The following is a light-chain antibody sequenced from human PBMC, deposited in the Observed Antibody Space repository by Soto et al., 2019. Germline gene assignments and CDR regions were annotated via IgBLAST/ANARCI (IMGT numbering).Light chain of an antibody. CDR1: QSVSSSY. Sequence: EIVLTQSPGTLSLSPGERATLSCRASQSVSSSYLAWYQQKPGQAPRLLIYGASSRATGIPVRFSGSGSGTDFTLTISRLEPEDFAVYYCQQYGSSPFGPGTKVDIK. CDR3: QQYGSSP. V-gene: IGKV3-20*01. J-gene: IGKJ3*01. CDR2: GAS.